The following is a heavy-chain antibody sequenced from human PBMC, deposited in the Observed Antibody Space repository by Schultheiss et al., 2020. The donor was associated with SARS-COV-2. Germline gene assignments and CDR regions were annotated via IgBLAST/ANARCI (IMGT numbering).Heavy chain of an antibody. J-gene: IGHJ4*02. CDR3: ARDGGGYVPYYFDY. CDR1: GFTFSSYW. Sequence: GGSLRLSCAASGFTFSSYWMHWVRQGPGKGLVWISRISSDGETTTYADSVKGRFTISRDNAKNSLYLQMNSLRAEDTAVYYCARDGGGYVPYYFDYWGQGTLVTVSS. V-gene: IGHV3-74*01. CDR2: ISSDGETT. D-gene: IGHD5-12*01.